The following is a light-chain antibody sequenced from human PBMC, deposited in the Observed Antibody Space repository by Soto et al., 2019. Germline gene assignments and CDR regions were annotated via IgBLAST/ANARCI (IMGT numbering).Light chain of an antibody. CDR2: RNN. CDR3: AAWDESLSAVV. Sequence: QPVLTQPPSASGTPGQRVTISCSGSSSNIGSNYVYWYQQLPGTAPKLLIYRNNQRPSGVPDRFSGSKSGTSASLAISGLRSEDEADYYCAAWDESLSAVVFGGGTKLTVL. V-gene: IGLV1-47*01. J-gene: IGLJ2*01. CDR1: SSNIGSNY.